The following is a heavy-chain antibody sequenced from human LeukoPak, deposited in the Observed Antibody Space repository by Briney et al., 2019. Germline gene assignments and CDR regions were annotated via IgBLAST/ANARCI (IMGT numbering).Heavy chain of an antibody. CDR2: INPNSGGT. CDR3: ARSARVGGVITHDY. J-gene: IGHJ4*02. V-gene: IGHV1-2*02. D-gene: IGHD3-10*02. Sequence: ASVKVSCKASGYTFTGYYMHLVRQAPGQGLEWMGWINPNSGGTNYAQKFKGRVTMTRDTSISTAYMELSRLRSDDTAVYYWARSARVGGVITHDYWGQGTLVTVSS. CDR1: GYTFTGYY.